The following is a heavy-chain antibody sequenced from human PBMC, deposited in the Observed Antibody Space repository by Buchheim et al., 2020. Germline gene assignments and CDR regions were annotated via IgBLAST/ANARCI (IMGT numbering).Heavy chain of an antibody. CDR1: GGTFSTYA. CDR2: IIPIFGTA. CDR3: AISELTDCGGDCYFGRV. J-gene: IGHJ4*02. V-gene: IGHV1-69*01. D-gene: IGHD2-21*01. Sequence: QVQLVQSGAEVKKPGSSLKVSCKASGGTFSTYAISWLRQAPGQGLEWMGGIIPIFGTANYAQKFHGRVTITADESTSTAYMELRSLRSEDTAVYYCAISELTDCGGDCYFGRVWGQGTL.